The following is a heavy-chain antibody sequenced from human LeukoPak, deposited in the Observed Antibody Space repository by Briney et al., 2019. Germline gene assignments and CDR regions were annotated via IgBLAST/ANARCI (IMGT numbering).Heavy chain of an antibody. D-gene: IGHD3-9*01. J-gene: IGHJ4*02. Sequence: GGSLRLSCAASGFTFSSYSMNWVRQAPGKGLEWVSSISSSSSYIYYADSVKGRFTISRDNAKSSLYLQMNSLRAEDTAVYYCARDSYDILTPDYWGQGTLVTVSS. CDR2: ISSSSSYI. V-gene: IGHV3-21*01. CDR3: ARDSYDILTPDY. CDR1: GFTFSSYS.